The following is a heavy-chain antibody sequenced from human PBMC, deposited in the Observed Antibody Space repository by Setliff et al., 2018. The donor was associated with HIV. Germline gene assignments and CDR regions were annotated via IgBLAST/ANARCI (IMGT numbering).Heavy chain of an antibody. V-gene: IGHV3-23*01. D-gene: IGHD4-17*01. Sequence: PGGSLRLSCAASGFTFSSCAMSWVRQAPGKGLEWVLVISGSGASTYYADSVKGRFTISSDNSKNTLYLQMNSLRAEDTAVYYCARDRPVDYGDYYFDYWGQGTLVTVSS. J-gene: IGHJ4*02. CDR2: ISGSGAST. CDR3: ARDRPVDYGDYYFDY. CDR1: GFTFSSCA.